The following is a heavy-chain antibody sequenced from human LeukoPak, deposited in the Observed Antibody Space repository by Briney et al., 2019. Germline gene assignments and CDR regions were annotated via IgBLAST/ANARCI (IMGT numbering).Heavy chain of an antibody. CDR2: ISSSGSTI. CDR1: GFTFSSYS. J-gene: IGHJ3*02. CDR3: ARGGSGVGATGGAFDI. V-gene: IGHV3-48*04. Sequence: GGSLRLSCAASGFTFSSYSMNWVRQAPGKGLEWVSSISSSGSTIYYADSVKGRFTISRDNAKNSLYLQMNSLRAEDTAVYYCARGGSGVGATGGAFDIWGQGTMVTVSS. D-gene: IGHD1-26*01.